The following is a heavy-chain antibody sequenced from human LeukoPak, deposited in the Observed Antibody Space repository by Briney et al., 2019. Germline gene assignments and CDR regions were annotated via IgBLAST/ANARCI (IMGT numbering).Heavy chain of an antibody. CDR2: INHSGYT. Sequence: KSSETLSLTCAVSGVSFDDYYWSWVRQTPGKGREWIGEINHSGYTNDSPSLKSRVTLSIDTSRKQFSLNLRSVTVADTGIYYCTRMTAGHDYWGQGTLVTVSS. D-gene: IGHD2-21*02. CDR3: TRMTAGHDY. V-gene: IGHV4-34*01. CDR1: GVSFDDYY. J-gene: IGHJ4*02.